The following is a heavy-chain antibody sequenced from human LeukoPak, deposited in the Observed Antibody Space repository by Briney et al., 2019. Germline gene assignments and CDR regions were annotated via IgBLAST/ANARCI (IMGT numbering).Heavy chain of an antibody. Sequence: GGSLRLSCAASGFTFSNYWMHWVRQVPGKGLVWVSRINPGGSSTTYADSVKGRFTISRDNSKNTLYLQMNSLRAEDTAVYYCARSNQADDYWGQGTLVTVSS. V-gene: IGHV3-74*01. CDR3: ARSNQADDY. CDR1: GFTFSNYW. D-gene: IGHD4-11*01. CDR2: INPGGSST. J-gene: IGHJ4*02.